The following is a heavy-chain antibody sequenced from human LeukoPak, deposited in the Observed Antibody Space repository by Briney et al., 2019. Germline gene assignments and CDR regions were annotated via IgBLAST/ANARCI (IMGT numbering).Heavy chain of an antibody. Sequence: PSETLSLTCTVSSGSISTSNYYWGWVRQPPGKALEWIGNIFYSGSTYYSPSLKSRVTISVDTSKNQFSLKLSSVTAADTAVYYCARHGSSGWSGYNWFDPWGQGTLVTVSS. CDR1: SGSISTSNYY. J-gene: IGHJ5*02. D-gene: IGHD6-19*01. V-gene: IGHV4-39*01. CDR2: IFYSGST. CDR3: ARHGSSGWSGYNWFDP.